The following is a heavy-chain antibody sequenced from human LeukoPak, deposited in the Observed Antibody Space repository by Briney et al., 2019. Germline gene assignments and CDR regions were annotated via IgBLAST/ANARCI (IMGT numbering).Heavy chain of an antibody. Sequence: GGSLRLSCAASGFTFSNAWMSWVRQAPGKGLEWVGRIKSKTDGGTTDYAAPVKGRFTISRDDSKNTLYLQMNSLKTEDTAVYYCTTGVGYSSSWFDYWGQGTLVTVSS. CDR2: IKSKTDGGTT. J-gene: IGHJ4*02. V-gene: IGHV3-15*01. D-gene: IGHD6-13*01. CDR3: TTGVGYSSSWFDY. CDR1: GFTFSNAW.